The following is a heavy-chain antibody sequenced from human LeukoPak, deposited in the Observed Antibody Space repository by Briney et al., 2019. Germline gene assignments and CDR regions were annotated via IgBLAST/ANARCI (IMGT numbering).Heavy chain of an antibody. CDR1: GFTFSSYA. D-gene: IGHD3-22*01. Sequence: GGSLRLSCAASGFTFSSYAMSWVRRAPGKGLEWVSGISGSGGSTCYADSVKGRFTISRDNSKNTLYLQMNSLRAEDTAVYYCAKAGGGRYYDSSGYYYEDYWGQGTLVTVSS. J-gene: IGHJ4*02. V-gene: IGHV3-23*01. CDR3: AKAGGGRYYDSSGYYYEDY. CDR2: ISGSGGST.